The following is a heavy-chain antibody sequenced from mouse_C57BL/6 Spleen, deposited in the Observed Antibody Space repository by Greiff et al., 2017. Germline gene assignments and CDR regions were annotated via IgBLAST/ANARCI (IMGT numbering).Heavy chain of an antibody. Sequence: VQRVESGAELVKPGASVKLSCKASGYTFTSYWMHWVKPRPGRGLEWIGRIDPYSGGTKYNEKFKSKATLTVDKPSSTAYMQLSSLTSEDSAVYYCARGRTVFFDYWGQGTTLTVSS. D-gene: IGHD4-1*01. CDR3: ARGRTVFFDY. V-gene: IGHV1-72*01. CDR1: GYTFTSYW. J-gene: IGHJ2*01. CDR2: IDPYSGGT.